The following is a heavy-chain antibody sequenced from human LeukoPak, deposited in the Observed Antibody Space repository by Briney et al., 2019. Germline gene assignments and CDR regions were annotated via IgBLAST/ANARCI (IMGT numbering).Heavy chain of an antibody. J-gene: IGHJ4*02. Sequence: GGSLRLSCAASGFTFSSYWMSWVRQAPGKGLEGVANIKQDGSEKYYVDSVKGRFTISRDNAKNSLYLQMNSLRAEDTAVYYCARVIVVVITSYFDYWGQGTLVTVSS. V-gene: IGHV3-7*01. D-gene: IGHD3-22*01. CDR1: GFTFSSYW. CDR3: ARVIVVVITSYFDY. CDR2: IKQDGSEK.